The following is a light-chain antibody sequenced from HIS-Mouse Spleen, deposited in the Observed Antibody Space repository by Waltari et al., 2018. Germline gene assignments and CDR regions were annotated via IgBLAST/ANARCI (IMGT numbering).Light chain of an antibody. J-gene: IGLJ3*02. CDR1: SSNIGSNY. CDR3: AAWDDSLSGPWV. V-gene: IGLV1-47*01. Sequence: QSVLTQPPSASGTPGQRVTISCSGSSSNIGSNYLYCHQQLPGTAPKLLIYRNNQRPSGVPDRFSGSKSGTSASLAISGLRSEDEADYYCAAWDDSLSGPWVFGGGTKLTVL. CDR2: RNN.